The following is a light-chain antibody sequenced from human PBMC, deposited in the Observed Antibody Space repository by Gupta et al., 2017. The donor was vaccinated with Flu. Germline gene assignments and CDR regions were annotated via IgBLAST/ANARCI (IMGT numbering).Light chain of an antibody. V-gene: IGLV4-69*01. CDR1: SGHSNYA. CDR2: VNSDGSH. J-gene: IGLJ3*02. Sequence: QPVLTHPPSASASLGASVKLTCTLSSGHSNYAIAWHLQQAERGPRYLMRVNSDGSHSKGDGTPGRFSGSSSGAERDLTISSIQAEDEADYYCQTWGAGIRVFGGGTKLTVL. CDR3: QTWGAGIRV.